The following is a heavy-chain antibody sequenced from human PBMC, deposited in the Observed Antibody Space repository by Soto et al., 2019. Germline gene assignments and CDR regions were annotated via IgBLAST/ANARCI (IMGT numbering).Heavy chain of an antibody. CDR1: GFTFSSYW. V-gene: IGHV3-74*01. J-gene: IGHJ6*03. D-gene: IGHD3-9*01. Sequence: EVQLVEAGGGLVQPGGSLRLSCAASGFTFSSYWMHWVRQAPGKGLVWVSRINSDGSSTSYADSVKGRFTISRDNAKNTLYLQMNSLRAEDTAVYYCASPPLVYYDILTGYYGSSSYYYMDVWGKGTTVTVSS. CDR2: INSDGSST. CDR3: ASPPLVYYDILTGYYGSSSYYYMDV.